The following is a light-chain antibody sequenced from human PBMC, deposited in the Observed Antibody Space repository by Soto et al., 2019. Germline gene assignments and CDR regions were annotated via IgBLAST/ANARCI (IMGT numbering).Light chain of an antibody. V-gene: IGKV3-15*01. CDR1: QSVSTN. J-gene: IGKJ4*01. Sequence: EVVLTQSPGTLSVSPGEGATLACRASQSVSTNLAWYQQKPGQAPRLLMYGASNGVAGIPARFSGSGSGTEFTLTISSLQSEDFAVYYCQQYNNWPLTFGGGTKVDIK. CDR2: GAS. CDR3: QQYNNWPLT.